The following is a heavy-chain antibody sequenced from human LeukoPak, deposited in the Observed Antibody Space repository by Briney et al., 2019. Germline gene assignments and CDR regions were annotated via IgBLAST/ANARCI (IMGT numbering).Heavy chain of an antibody. D-gene: IGHD2-2*01. CDR3: ARVIVVVPAATWGYAFDI. Sequence: GGSLRLSCAASGFTFSSYWMHWVRQAPGKGLVWVSRINSDGSSTGYADSVKGRFTISRDNAKNTLYLQMNSLRAEDTAVYYCARVIVVVPAATWGYAFDIWGQGTMVTVSS. J-gene: IGHJ3*02. CDR2: INSDGSST. CDR1: GFTFSSYW. V-gene: IGHV3-74*01.